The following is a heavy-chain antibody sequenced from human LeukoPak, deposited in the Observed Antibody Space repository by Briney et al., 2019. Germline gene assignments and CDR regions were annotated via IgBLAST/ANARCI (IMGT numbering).Heavy chain of an antibody. CDR2: KD. CDR1: GFTFSSCA. Sequence: GGSLRLSCAASGFTFSSCAMHWVRQVPGKGLEWVAVKDYCADSVKGRFTASKDNSKSTLYLQMNSLRAEDTAIYYCAKDLCSDTSCSSRGIDYWGQGTLVTVSS. CDR3: AKDLCSDTSCSSRGIDY. J-gene: IGHJ4*02. D-gene: IGHD2-2*01. V-gene: IGHV3-30*18.